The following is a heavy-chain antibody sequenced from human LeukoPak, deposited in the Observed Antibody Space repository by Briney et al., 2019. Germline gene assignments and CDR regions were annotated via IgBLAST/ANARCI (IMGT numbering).Heavy chain of an antibody. CDR3: ARHDAGIAARPFDN. CDR2: IHASGPT. J-gene: IGHJ4*02. D-gene: IGHD6-6*01. Sequence: SETLSLTRPVSGGSLSTYYWSWIRRPPGKGLEWIAYIHASGPTNYNPSLKSRITISVDTSKNQFSLKLSSVTAADTAVYYCARHDAGIAARPFDNWGQGTLVTVSS. V-gene: IGHV4-4*09. CDR1: GGSLSTYY.